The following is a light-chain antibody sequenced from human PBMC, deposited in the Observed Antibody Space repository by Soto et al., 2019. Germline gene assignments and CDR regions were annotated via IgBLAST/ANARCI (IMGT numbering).Light chain of an antibody. J-gene: IGKJ2*01. CDR3: QQSFSTPPYT. Sequence: DIQMTQSPSSLSASVGDRVTITCRASQTIRSDLNWYQHKPGKAPKLLMYATSTLESGVPSRFSGSGSGTDFTLTISSLQPEDFATYYCQQSFSTPPYTFGQGTKLESK. CDR1: QTIRSD. V-gene: IGKV1-39*01. CDR2: ATS.